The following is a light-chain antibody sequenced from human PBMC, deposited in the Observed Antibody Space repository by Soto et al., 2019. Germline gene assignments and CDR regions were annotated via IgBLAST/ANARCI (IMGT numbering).Light chain of an antibody. CDR1: QGVSGY. CDR2: DAF. Sequence: IVLTQSPGTLSLSPCERATLSCRASQGVSGYLAWYQQKPGQGPRLLMYDAFNRATGIPARFSGSGSGTDFTLIISRLEPEDFAVYYCQHYVSPPITFGQGTRLEIK. J-gene: IGKJ5*01. V-gene: IGKV3-11*01. CDR3: QHYVSPPIT.